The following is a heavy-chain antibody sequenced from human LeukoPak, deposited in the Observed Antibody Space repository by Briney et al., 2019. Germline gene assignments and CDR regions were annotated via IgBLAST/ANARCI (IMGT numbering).Heavy chain of an antibody. D-gene: IGHD1-26*01. V-gene: IGHV3-23*01. J-gene: IGHJ4*02. CDR3: ARSRGYSGSFRFDY. CDR1: GFTFSSYA. Sequence: GGSLRLSCAASGFTFSSYAMSWVRQAPGKGLEWVSAISGSGSTIYYADSVKGRFTISRDNAKNSLYLQMNSLRAEDTAMYYCARSRGYSGSFRFDYWGQGTLVTVSS. CDR2: ISGSGSTI.